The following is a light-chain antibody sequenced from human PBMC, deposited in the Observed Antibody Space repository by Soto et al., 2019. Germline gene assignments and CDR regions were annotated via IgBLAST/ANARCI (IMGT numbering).Light chain of an antibody. CDR3: QQCNTFWT. Sequence: DIQMTQSPSTLSASVGDRVTITCRASQNINSWLAWYQQKPGKAPKLLIYDVSSLESGVPSRFSGSGSGTEFTLTISSLQPDDFATYYCQQCNTFWTFGQGTKVDIK. V-gene: IGKV1-5*01. J-gene: IGKJ1*01. CDR2: DVS. CDR1: QNINSW.